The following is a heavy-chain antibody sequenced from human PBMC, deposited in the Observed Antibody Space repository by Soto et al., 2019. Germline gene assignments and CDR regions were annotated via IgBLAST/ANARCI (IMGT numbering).Heavy chain of an antibody. CDR1: GFIFSGSA. V-gene: IGHV3-73*02. CDR2: IRSRANNYAT. Sequence: EVPLVESGGGLVQPGGSLKLSCTASGFIFSGSAIHWVRQASGEGLEWVGRIRSRANNYATSSAASVKGRFFFSRDDSKNTAYLQMNTLKTEDTAVYYCSRGQGAAIGDYYYHGMDVWGQGTTVTVSS. D-gene: IGHD2-2*02. CDR3: SRGQGAAIGDYYYHGMDV. J-gene: IGHJ6*02.